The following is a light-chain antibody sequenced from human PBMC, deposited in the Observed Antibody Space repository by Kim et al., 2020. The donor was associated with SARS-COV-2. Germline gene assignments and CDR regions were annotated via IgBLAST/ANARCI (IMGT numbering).Light chain of an antibody. CDR1: QTIGSS. Sequence: DIQMTQSPSSLSASVGDRVNISCRASQTIGSSLNWYQQKAGKAPNLLIYGASRLQSGVPSRFRGSASGTDFTLTISGLQPEDFTSYLCLQTGTLPWTFGQGTKVDIK. CDR3: LQTGTLPWT. J-gene: IGKJ1*01. V-gene: IGKV1-39*01. CDR2: GAS.